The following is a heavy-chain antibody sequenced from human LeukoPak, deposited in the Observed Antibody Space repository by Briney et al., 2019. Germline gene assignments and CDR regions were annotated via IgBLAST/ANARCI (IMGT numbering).Heavy chain of an antibody. V-gene: IGHV1-24*01. CDR2: FDPEDGET. J-gene: IGHJ5*01. Sequence: SSVTVSCKVSGYTLTELSMHWVRQAPGKGLEWMGGFDPEDGETIYARKFQGRVTMTEDTSTDTAYMELSSLRSEDTALYYCATSLYYDFWSRGIRSQNWFDAWGKGTPVTVSS. CDR1: GYTLTELS. D-gene: IGHD3-3*01. CDR3: ATSLYYDFWSRGIRSQNWFDA.